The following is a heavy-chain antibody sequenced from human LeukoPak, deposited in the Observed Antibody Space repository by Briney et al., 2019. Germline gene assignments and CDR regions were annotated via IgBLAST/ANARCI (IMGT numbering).Heavy chain of an antibody. CDR1: GDSISSGDYY. Sequence: PSQTLSLTCTVSGDSISSGDYYWSWIRQPPGKGLEWIGYIYYSGNTYYNPSLQSRVTISVDTSKNQFSLNLSSVTAADTAVFYCARGHDYFDYWGQGTLVTVSS. J-gene: IGHJ4*02. V-gene: IGHV4-30-4*08. CDR3: ARGHDYFDY. CDR2: IYYSGNT.